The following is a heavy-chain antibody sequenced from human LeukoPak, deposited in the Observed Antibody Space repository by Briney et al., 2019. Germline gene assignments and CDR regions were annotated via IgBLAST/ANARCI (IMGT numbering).Heavy chain of an antibody. Sequence: GGSLRLSCAASGFTFSSYEMNWVRQAPGKGLEWVSYISSSGSTIYYADSVKGRFTISRDNAKNSLYLQMNSLRAEDTAVYYCARVKTGMVRGVIFDFDYWGQGTLVTVSS. J-gene: IGHJ4*02. CDR1: GFTFSSYE. CDR3: ARVKTGMVRGVIFDFDY. V-gene: IGHV3-48*03. D-gene: IGHD3-10*01. CDR2: ISSSGSTI.